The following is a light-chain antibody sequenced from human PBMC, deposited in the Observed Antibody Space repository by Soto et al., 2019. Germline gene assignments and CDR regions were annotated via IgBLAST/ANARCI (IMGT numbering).Light chain of an antibody. CDR3: ETWDSNPWV. V-gene: IGLV4-60*02. CDR2: LEGSGSY. J-gene: IGLJ3*02. CDR1: SGHSSYI. Sequence: QSVLTQSSSASASLGSSVKLTCTLSSGHSSYIIAWHQQQPGKAPRYLMKLEGSGSYNKGSGVPDRFSGSSSGADRYLTISILRVEDEAYYYRETWDSNPWVFGGGTKLTVL.